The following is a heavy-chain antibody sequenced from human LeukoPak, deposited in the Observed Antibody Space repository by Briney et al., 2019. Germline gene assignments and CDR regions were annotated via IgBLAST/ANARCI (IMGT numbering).Heavy chain of an antibody. CDR3: ARYGDGCDY. V-gene: IGHV3-33*01. J-gene: IGHJ4*02. D-gene: IGHD5-24*01. CDR1: GFTFSSYG. CDR2: IWYDGSNK. Sequence: GRSLRLSCAASGFTFSSYGMHWVRHAPGKGLEWVAVIWYDGSNKYYADSVKGRFTISRDNSKNTLYLQMNSLRAEDTAVYYCARYGDGCDYWGQGTLVTVSS.